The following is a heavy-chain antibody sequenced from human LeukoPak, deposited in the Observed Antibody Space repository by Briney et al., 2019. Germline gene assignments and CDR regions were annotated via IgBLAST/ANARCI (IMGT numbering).Heavy chain of an antibody. CDR2: IYSGGST. Sequence: GGSLKLSCAASGFTFSTYTVNWVRQAPGKGLEWVSVIYSGGSTYYADSVKGRFTISRDNSKNTLYLQMNSLRAEDTAVYYCARDKMSAAAGSDYWGQGTLVTVSS. J-gene: IGHJ4*02. CDR1: GFTFSTYT. D-gene: IGHD6-13*01. V-gene: IGHV3-66*01. CDR3: ARDKMSAAAGSDY.